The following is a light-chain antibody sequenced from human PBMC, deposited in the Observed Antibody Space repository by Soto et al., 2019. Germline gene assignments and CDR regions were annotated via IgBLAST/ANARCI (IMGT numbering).Light chain of an antibody. CDR2: GAS. CDR1: QNVDSN. Sequence: EIVLTQSPATLSLSPGERATLSCRASQNVDSNYLAWYQQKPGQAPRIIIYGASTRATDIPARFSGSGSGTEFALTINSLQSEDSAVYFCQQFNVWHRTFGQGTKVDIK. CDR3: QQFNVWHRT. J-gene: IGKJ1*01. V-gene: IGKV3-15*01.